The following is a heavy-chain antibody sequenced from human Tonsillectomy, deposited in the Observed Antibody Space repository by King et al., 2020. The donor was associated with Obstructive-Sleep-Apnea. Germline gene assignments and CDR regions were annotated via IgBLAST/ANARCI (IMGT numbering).Heavy chain of an antibody. CDR2: IYYSGST. J-gene: IGHJ2*01. V-gene: IGHV4-59*01. CDR3: ARDGMTGPIAAAGNYWYFDL. Sequence: VQLQESGPGLVKPSETLSLTCTVSGGSISSYYWSWIRQPPGKGLEWIGYIYYSGSTNYNPSLKSRVTISVDTSKNQFSLKLSSVTAADTAVYYCARDGMTGPIAAAGNYWYFDLWGRGTLVTVSS. CDR1: GGSISSYY. D-gene: IGHD6-13*01.